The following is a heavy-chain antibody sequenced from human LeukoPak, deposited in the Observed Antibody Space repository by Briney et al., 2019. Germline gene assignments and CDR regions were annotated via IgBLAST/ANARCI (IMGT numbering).Heavy chain of an antibody. CDR3: VKGGWLDY. CDR2: ISESGAST. Sequence: GGSLRLSCAASGSTFDTFAMSWVRQAPGKGLEWVSAISESGASTYYAESVKGRFTISRDNSKYTLYLQMNGLRAEDTAVYYCVKGGWLDYWGQGALVTVSS. J-gene: IGHJ4*02. V-gene: IGHV3-23*01. CDR1: GSTFDTFA. D-gene: IGHD6-19*01.